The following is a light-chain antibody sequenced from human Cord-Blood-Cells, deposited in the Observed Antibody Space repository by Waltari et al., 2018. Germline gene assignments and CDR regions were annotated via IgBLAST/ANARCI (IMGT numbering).Light chain of an antibody. Sequence: EIVLKQSPATLSLSPGESATISCGPSQSVSSSYLAWYQQKPGLAPSLLIYDASSRATGIPDRFSGSGSGTDFTLTISRLEPEDFAVYYCQQYGSSPITFGQGTRLEIK. V-gene: IGKV3D-20*01. J-gene: IGKJ5*01. CDR2: DAS. CDR3: QQYGSSPIT. CDR1: QSVSSSY.